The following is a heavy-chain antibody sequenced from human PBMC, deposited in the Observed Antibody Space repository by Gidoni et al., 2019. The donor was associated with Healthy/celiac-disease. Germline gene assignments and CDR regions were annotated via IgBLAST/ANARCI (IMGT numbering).Heavy chain of an antibody. D-gene: IGHD3-3*01. CDR3: ARITPTIFGVVIAHKDNWFDP. V-gene: IGHV1-69*01. CDR2: IIPIFGTA. J-gene: IGHJ5*02. CDR1: GGPFSSYS. Sequence: QVQLVQSGAEVKKPGSSVKVSCKASGGPFSSYSISWLRQAPGQGLVWMGGIIPIFGTANYAQKFQGRVTITADESTSTVYMELSSLRSEDTAVYYCARITPTIFGVVIAHKDNWFDPWGQGTLVTVSS.